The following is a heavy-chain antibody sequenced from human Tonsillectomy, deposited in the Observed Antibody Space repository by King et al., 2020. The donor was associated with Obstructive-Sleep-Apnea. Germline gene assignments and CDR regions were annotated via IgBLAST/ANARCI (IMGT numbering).Heavy chain of an antibody. CDR1: GCTFSSYA. CDR2: ISYDGRNK. V-gene: IGHV3-30*04. J-gene: IGHJ1*01. Sequence: VQLVQSGGGVVQPGRSLRLPCAASGCTFSSYAMHWVRQAPGKGLEWVAVISYDGRNKYYADSVKGRFTISRDNSKNTLYLQMNSLRAEDAAVYYCARDSVDSGSYYRHSQHWGQGTLVTVSS. D-gene: IGHD1-26*01. CDR3: ARDSVDSGSYYRHSQH.